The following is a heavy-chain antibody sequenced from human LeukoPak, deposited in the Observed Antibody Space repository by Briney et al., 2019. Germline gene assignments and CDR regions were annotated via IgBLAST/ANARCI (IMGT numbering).Heavy chain of an antibody. CDR3: ARGILL. J-gene: IGHJ4*02. CDR2: IYHSGST. D-gene: IGHD2-15*01. CDR1: GYSISSDYL. Sequence: SDTLSLTCAVSGYSISSDYLWGWIRQPPGKGLEHIGAIYHSGSTYYNPSLKSRVIISVDTSNNQFSLKLNSVTAADTAVYYCARGILLWGQGTLVTVSS. V-gene: IGHV4-38-2*01.